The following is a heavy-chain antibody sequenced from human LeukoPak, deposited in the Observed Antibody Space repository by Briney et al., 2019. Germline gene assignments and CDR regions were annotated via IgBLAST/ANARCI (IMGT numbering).Heavy chain of an antibody. CDR3: ARERVYYGSGGGLMDAYLFYYYGMDV. D-gene: IGHD3-10*01. J-gene: IGHJ6*02. CDR1: GFPVSSNY. V-gene: IGHV3-53*01. Sequence: PGGSLRLSCAASGFPVSSNYMSWVRQAPGKGLEWVSVIHSGGSTNYADSVKGRFTISRDASKNTLYLQMNGVRAEDTAVYYCARERVYYGSGGGLMDAYLFYYYGMDVWGQGTTVTVSS. CDR2: IHSGGST.